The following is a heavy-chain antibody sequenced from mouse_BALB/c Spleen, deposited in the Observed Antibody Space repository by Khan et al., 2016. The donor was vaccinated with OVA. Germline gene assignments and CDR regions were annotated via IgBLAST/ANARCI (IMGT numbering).Heavy chain of an antibody. CDR1: GYSITSDYA. D-gene: IGHD2-10*02. CDR3: ARVYGGDFDY. CDR2: IRYSGNT. V-gene: IGHV3-2*02. Sequence: EVQLVETGPGLVKPSQSLSLTCTVTGYSITSDYAWNWIRQFPGNKLEWMGFIRYSGNTKYNPSLKSRISVTRDTSKNQFFLQLNSVTTEDTATXYCARVYGGDFDYWGQGTTLTVSS. J-gene: IGHJ2*01.